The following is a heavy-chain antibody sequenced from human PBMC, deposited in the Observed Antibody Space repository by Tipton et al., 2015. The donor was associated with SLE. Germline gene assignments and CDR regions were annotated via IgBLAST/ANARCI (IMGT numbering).Heavy chain of an antibody. Sequence: SLRLSCAVSGFTFSSYAMRWVRQAPGKGLEWVSGIDTSGYYTYYPDSVKGRFTISRDNSKNTLYLQMNSLRAEDTAVYYCARRNSESGAFDMWGQGTLVTVSS. D-gene: IGHD3-10*01. CDR1: GFTFSSYA. CDR2: IDTSGYYT. J-gene: IGHJ3*02. V-gene: IGHV3-23*01. CDR3: ARRNSESGAFDM.